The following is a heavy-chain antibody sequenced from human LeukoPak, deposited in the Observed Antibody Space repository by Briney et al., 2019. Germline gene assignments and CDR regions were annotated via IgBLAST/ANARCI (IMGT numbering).Heavy chain of an antibody. CDR1: GFTFSGSA. CDR2: IRSKANSYAT. D-gene: IGHD3-22*01. Sequence: GGSLRLSCAASGFTFSGSAMHWVRQASGKGLEWVGRIRSKANSYATAYAASVKGRFTISRDDSKNTAYLQMNSLKTEDTAVYYCTRRRSDRSGYGYWGQGTLVTVSS. J-gene: IGHJ4*02. CDR3: TRRRSDRSGYGY. V-gene: IGHV3-73*01.